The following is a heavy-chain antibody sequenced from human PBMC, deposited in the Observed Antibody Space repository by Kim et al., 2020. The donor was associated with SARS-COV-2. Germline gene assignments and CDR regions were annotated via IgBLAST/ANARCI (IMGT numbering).Heavy chain of an antibody. D-gene: IGHD6-13*01. CDR1: GDSVSSNSAA. V-gene: IGHV6-1*01. CDR2: TYYRSKWYN. J-gene: IGHJ6*02. Sequence: SQTLSLTCAISGDSVSSNSAAWNWIRQSPSRGLEWLGRTYYRSKWYNDYAVSVKSRITINPDTSKNQFSLQLNSVTPEDTAVYYCARDPGGLWSSSWYQHYGMDVWGQGTTVTVSS. CDR3: ARDPGGLWSSSWYQHYGMDV.